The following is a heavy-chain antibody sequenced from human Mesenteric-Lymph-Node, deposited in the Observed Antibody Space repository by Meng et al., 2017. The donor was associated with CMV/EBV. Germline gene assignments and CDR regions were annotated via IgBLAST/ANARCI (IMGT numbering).Heavy chain of an antibody. J-gene: IGHJ4*02. Sequence: GGSLRLSCAASGFTFSSYWMYWVRQVPGKGLVWVSYINGDGSNTNYADSVKGRFTISRDNAKNTLYLQMNSLRAEDTAVYYCARDRPLDYYDSSGYLDYWGQGTLVTVSS. CDR3: ARDRPLDYYDSSGYLDY. CDR2: INGDGSNT. CDR1: GFTFSSYW. V-gene: IGHV3-74*01. D-gene: IGHD3-22*01.